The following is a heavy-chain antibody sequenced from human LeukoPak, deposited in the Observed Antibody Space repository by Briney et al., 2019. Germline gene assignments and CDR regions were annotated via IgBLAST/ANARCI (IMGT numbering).Heavy chain of an antibody. J-gene: IGHJ1*01. CDR3: ARGHYDFWSGLAPAEYFQH. Sequence: SETLSLTCTVSGGSLSSGSYYWSWIRQPAGKGLEWIGRIYTSGSTNYNPSLKSRVTISVDTSKNQFSLKLSSVTAADTAVYYCARGHYDFWSGLAPAEYFQHWGQGTLVTVSS. CDR2: IYTSGST. D-gene: IGHD3-3*01. V-gene: IGHV4-61*02. CDR1: GGSLSSGSYY.